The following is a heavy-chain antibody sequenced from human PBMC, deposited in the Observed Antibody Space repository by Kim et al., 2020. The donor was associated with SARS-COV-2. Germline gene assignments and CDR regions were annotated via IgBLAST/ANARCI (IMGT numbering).Heavy chain of an antibody. D-gene: IGHD3-16*01. V-gene: IGHV1-69*13. CDR3: ARVWAATDYYYYGMDV. CDR2: IIPIFGTT. J-gene: IGHJ6*02. CDR1: GGTFSSYA. Sequence: SVKVSCKASGGTFSSYAISWVRQAPGQGLEWMGGIIPIFGTTNYAQKFQGRVTITADESTSTAYMELSSLRSEGTAVYYCARVWAATDYYYYGMDVWGQGTTVTVSS.